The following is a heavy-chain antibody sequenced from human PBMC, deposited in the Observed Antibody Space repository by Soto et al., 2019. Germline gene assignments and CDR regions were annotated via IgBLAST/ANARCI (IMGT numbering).Heavy chain of an antibody. Sequence: PGGSLRLSCAASGFTFSSYAMSWVRQAPGKGLEWVSAISGSGGSTYYADSVKDRFTISRDNSKNTLYLQMNSLRADDTAVYYCAKFHYGDYRYYFDYWGQGTLVTVSS. J-gene: IGHJ4*02. CDR3: AKFHYGDYRYYFDY. CDR2: ISGSGGST. V-gene: IGHV3-23*01. CDR1: GFTFSSYA. D-gene: IGHD4-17*01.